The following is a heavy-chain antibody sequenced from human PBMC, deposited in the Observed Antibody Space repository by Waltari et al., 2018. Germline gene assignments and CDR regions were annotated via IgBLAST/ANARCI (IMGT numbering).Heavy chain of an antibody. CDR2: ISSSGSTI. CDR3: AREAALRYFVYYMDV. CDR1: GFTFSSYE. D-gene: IGHD3-9*01. J-gene: IGHJ6*03. Sequence: EVQLVESGGGLVQPGGSLRLSCAASGFTFSSYEMNWVRQAPGKGLEWVSYISSSGSTIYYADSVKGRFTISRDNAKNSLYLQMNSLRADDTAVYYCAREAALRYFVYYMDVWGKGTTVTVSS. V-gene: IGHV3-48*03.